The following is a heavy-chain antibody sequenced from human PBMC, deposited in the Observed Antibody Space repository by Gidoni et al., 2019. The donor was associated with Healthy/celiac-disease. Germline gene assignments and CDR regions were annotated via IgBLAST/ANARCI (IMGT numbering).Heavy chain of an antibody. CDR1: EFTFDDYV. CDR2: ITWDGSST. V-gene: IGHV3-43D*03. J-gene: IGHJ4*02. D-gene: IGHD3-3*01. CDR3: AKGGVRGGIDY. Sequence: EVQLVESGVVVVKPGGSLRLSCASSEFTFDDYVMHWVRQAPGKGLVWVSIITWDGSSTYYADSVKGRFTISRDNSKNSLYLKMNSLRTEDTAFYYCAKGGVRGGIDYWGQGTLVTVAS.